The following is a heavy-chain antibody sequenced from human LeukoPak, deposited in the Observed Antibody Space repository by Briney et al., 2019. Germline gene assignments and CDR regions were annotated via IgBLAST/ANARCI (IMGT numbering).Heavy chain of an antibody. V-gene: IGHV3-53*01. CDR1: GFLVSDNY. CDR2: LYTGGST. J-gene: IGHJ4*02. D-gene: IGHD1-7*01. Sequence: WGSLTLSCAASGFLVSDNYMHWLRQAPGKGLEWASVLYTGGSTYYADSGKGRFTISRDNSKNTLYLQMNSLRVEDTAVYYCARDHWNYHAFDYWGQGTLVTVSS. CDR3: ARDHWNYHAFDY.